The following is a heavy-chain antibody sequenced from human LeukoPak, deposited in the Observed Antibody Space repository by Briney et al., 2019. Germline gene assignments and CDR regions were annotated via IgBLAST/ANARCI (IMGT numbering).Heavy chain of an antibody. CDR3: ARGAVAGGFDC. D-gene: IGHD6-19*01. CDR1: GFTFSSYS. Sequence: GGSLRLSCAASGFTFSSYSMTWVRQAPGKGLEWVSSISSSSSYIYYADSVKGRFTISRDNAKNSLYLQMNSLRAEDTAVYYCARGAVAGGFDCWGQGTLVTVSS. V-gene: IGHV3-21*01. CDR2: ISSSSSYI. J-gene: IGHJ4*02.